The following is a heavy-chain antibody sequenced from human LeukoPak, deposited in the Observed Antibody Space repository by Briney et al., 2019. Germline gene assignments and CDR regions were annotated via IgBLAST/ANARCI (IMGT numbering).Heavy chain of an antibody. J-gene: IGHJ4*02. D-gene: IGHD3-9*01. Sequence: SETLSLTCTVSGGSISSSSYYWGWIRQPPGKGLEWIGSVINSGSTYYNPSLKSRVTISVDTSKNQFSLKLSSVTAADTAVYYCARQTKYYDLLTGYSLYYFDFWGRGTLVTVSS. V-gene: IGHV4-39*01. CDR1: GGSISSSSYY. CDR3: ARQTKYYDLLTGYSLYYFDF. CDR2: VINSGST.